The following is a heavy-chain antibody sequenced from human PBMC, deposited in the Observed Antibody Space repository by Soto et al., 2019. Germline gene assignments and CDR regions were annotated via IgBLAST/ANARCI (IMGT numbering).Heavy chain of an antibody. Sequence: QVQLQESGPGLVKPSGTLSLTCDVSGDSISSDKWWSWVRQSPGRGLEWIGEIHHRGTTNCNPSLKSRVTISIEKSKNQFSLEMTSLTAADTAIYYCARGGDWKFDFWGQGSLVTVPS. D-gene: IGHD2-21*02. CDR2: IHHRGTT. V-gene: IGHV4-4*02. CDR1: GDSISSDKW. J-gene: IGHJ4*02. CDR3: ARGGDWKFDF.